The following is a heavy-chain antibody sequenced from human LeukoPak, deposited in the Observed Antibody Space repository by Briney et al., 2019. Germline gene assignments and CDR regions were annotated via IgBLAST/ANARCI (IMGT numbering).Heavy chain of an antibody. Sequence: SQTLSLTCTVSGGSISGGGYYWSWIRQHPGTGLEWIGYISYSGSSYYNPSLKSRLSISLDTSKNQFSLSLSSVTAADTAVFYCARASVAGMQNAFDLWGQGTMVTVSS. CDR3: ARASVAGMQNAFDL. CDR2: ISYSGSS. D-gene: IGHD6-19*01. J-gene: IGHJ3*01. CDR1: GGSISGGGYY. V-gene: IGHV4-31*03.